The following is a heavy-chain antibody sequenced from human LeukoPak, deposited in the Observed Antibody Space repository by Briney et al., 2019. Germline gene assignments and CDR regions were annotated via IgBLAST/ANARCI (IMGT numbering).Heavy chain of an antibody. CDR3: ARDCPLYLYGDYVPFDY. V-gene: IGHV1-18*01. CDR2: ISAYNGIT. Sequence: ASVKVSCKASGYTFTSYDINWARQATGQGLEWMGWISAYNGITNYAQKLQGRVTMTTDTSTSTAYMELRSLRSDDTAVYYCARDCPLYLYGDYVPFDYWGQGTLVTVSS. D-gene: IGHD4-17*01. J-gene: IGHJ4*02. CDR1: GYTFTSYD.